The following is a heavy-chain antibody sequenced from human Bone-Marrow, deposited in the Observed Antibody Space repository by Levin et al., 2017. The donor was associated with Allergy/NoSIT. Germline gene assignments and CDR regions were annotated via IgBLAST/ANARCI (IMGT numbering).Heavy chain of an antibody. CDR1: GFTFSDYY. Sequence: GESLKISCAASGFTFSDYYMSWIRQAPGKGLEWVSYISSSGSTIYYADSVKGRFTISRDNAKNSLYLQMNSLRAEDTAVYYCATRTTTVTPYYFDYWGQGTLVTVSS. V-gene: IGHV3-11*01. CDR2: ISSSGSTI. D-gene: IGHD4-11*01. J-gene: IGHJ4*02. CDR3: ATRTTTVTPYYFDY.